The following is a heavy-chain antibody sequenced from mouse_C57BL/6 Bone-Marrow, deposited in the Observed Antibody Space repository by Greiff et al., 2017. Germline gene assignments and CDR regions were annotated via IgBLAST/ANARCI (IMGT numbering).Heavy chain of an antibody. CDR3: AMITTVVAMDFDV. CDR2: IHPSDSDT. D-gene: IGHD1-1*01. CDR1: GYTFTSYW. V-gene: IGHV1-74*01. Sequence: VQLQQSGAELVKPGASVTVSCKASGYTFTSYWMHWVKQRPGQGLEWIGRIHPSDSDTNYNQKFKGKATLTVDKSSSTAYMQLSSLTSEDSAVYYCAMITTVVAMDFDVWGTGTTVTVSS. J-gene: IGHJ1*03.